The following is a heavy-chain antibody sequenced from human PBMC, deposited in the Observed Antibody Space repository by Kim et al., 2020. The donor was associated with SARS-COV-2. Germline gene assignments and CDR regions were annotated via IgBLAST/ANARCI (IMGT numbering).Heavy chain of an antibody. CDR1: GASITNDY. J-gene: IGHJ4*02. D-gene: IGHD6-13*01. V-gene: IGHV4-4*07. CDR2: MSPRGVA. Sequence: SETLSLTCSVSGASITNDYWSWIRQPARKGLEWIGRMSPRGVADYNPSFKGRVSVSLDSSANQISLRLASVTAADTAIYYCARDHDSSAWSPLDFWGQGILVSVSS. CDR3: ARDHDSSAWSPLDF.